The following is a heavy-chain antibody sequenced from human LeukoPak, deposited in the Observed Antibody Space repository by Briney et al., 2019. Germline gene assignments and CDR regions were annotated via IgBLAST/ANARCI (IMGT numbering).Heavy chain of an antibody. CDR3: ARGFAGATVTTFDY. D-gene: IGHD4-17*01. J-gene: IGHJ4*02. CDR1: GGSISSGGYS. Sequence: PSETLSLTCAVSGGSISSGGYSWNWIRQPPGKGLEWIGYIYHSGSTYYNPSLKSRVTISVDRSKNQFSLKLSSVTAADTAVYYCARGFAGATVTTFDYWGQGTLVTVSS. V-gene: IGHV4-30-2*01. CDR2: IYHSGST.